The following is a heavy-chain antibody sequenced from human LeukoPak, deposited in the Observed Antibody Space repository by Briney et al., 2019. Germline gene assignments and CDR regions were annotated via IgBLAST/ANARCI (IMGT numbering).Heavy chain of an antibody. V-gene: IGHV3-64*01. CDR1: GFTFSSYA. J-gene: IGHJ6*03. CDR2: ISSNGGST. CDR3: ARDGRDFWSGYQGYYMDV. Sequence: GGSLRLSCAASGFTFSSYAMSWVRQAPGKGLEYVSAISSNGGSTYYANSVKGRFTISRDNSKNTLYLQMGSLRAEDMAVYYCARDGRDFWSGYQGYYMDVWGKGTTVTVSS. D-gene: IGHD3-3*01.